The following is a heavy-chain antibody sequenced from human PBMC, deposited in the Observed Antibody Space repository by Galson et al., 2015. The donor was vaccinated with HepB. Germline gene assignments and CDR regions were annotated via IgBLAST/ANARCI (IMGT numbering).Heavy chain of an antibody. CDR3: ARDSSGAHGDYGLQYFQH. V-gene: IGHV3-21*01. J-gene: IGHJ1*01. CDR1: GFTFSSYS. Sequence: SLRLSCAASGFTFSSYSMNWVRQAPGKGLEWVSSISSSSSYIYYADSVKGRFTISRDNAKNSLYLQMNSLRAEDTAVYYCARDSSGAHGDYGLQYFQHWGQGTLVTVSS. D-gene: IGHD4-17*01. CDR2: ISSSSSYI.